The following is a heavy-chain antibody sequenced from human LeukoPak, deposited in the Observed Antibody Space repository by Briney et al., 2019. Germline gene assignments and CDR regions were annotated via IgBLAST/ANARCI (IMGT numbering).Heavy chain of an antibody. J-gene: IGHJ6*02. CDR2: IYPGDSNT. V-gene: IGHV5-51*01. Sequence: GEPLQISCKGSGYRFTSYWIGWVRQMPGKGLEWMGIIYPGDSNTRYSPSFQGQVTISADKSISTAYLQWSSLKASDTAMYYCARHVPDSSSWSHYYGMDVWGQGTTVTVSS. D-gene: IGHD6-13*01. CDR3: ARHVPDSSSWSHYYGMDV. CDR1: GYRFTSYW.